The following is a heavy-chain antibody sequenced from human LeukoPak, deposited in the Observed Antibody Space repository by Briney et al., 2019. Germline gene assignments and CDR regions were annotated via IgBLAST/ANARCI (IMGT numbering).Heavy chain of an antibody. Sequence: GGSLRLSCVASGFSFGKYWMSWVRQAPGKGLEWVANIKLDGSEKNYVDSVKGRFTISRDNTKNSLYLQMNSLRAEDTAVYYCARDFGGETDYWGQGTLVTVSS. CDR3: ARDFGGETDY. D-gene: IGHD2-21*01. J-gene: IGHJ4*02. V-gene: IGHV3-7*01. CDR1: GFSFGKYW. CDR2: IKLDGSEK.